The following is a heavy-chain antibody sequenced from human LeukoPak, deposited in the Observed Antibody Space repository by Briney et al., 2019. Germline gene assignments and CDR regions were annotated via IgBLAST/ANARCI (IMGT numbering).Heavy chain of an antibody. Sequence: SETLSLTCAVYGGSFSGYYWSWIRQPPGKGLEWIGEINHSRSTNYNPSLKSRLTISVDTPKNQFSLELSSVTAADTALDYGARPDRNIAVAMSGGAFDIWGQGTMVTVSS. CDR3: ARPDRNIAVAMSGGAFDI. D-gene: IGHD6-19*01. V-gene: IGHV4-34*01. J-gene: IGHJ3*02. CDR1: GGSFSGYY. CDR2: INHSRST.